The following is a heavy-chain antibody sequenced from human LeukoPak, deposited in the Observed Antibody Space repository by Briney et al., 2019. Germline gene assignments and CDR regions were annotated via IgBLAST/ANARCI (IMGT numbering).Heavy chain of an antibody. V-gene: IGHV1-8*01. CDR1: GYTFTNFD. Sequence: ASVKVSCKASGYTFTNFDINWVRQATGQGLEWMGWMNPNTGNAGYAQKFQDRVTITWDASISTAYMDLSSLRSEDTAVYYCASGVPDVLRFLEPYYFDYWGQGTLVTVSS. CDR2: MNPNTGNA. CDR3: ASGVPDVLRFLEPYYFDY. J-gene: IGHJ4*02. D-gene: IGHD3-3*01.